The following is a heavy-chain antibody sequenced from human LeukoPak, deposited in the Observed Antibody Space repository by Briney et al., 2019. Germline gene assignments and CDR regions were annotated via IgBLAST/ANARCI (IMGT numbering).Heavy chain of an antibody. CDR2: ISSSSSYI. D-gene: IGHD3-10*01. V-gene: IGHV3-21*01. CDR1: GFTFSSYS. Sequence: GGSLRLSCAASGFTFSSYSMNWVRQAPGKGLEWVSSISSSSSYIYYADSVKGRFTISRDNAKNSLYLQMNSLRAEDTAVYYCAREVLLWFGEFAYWGQGTLVTVSS. CDR3: AREVLLWFGEFAY. J-gene: IGHJ4*02.